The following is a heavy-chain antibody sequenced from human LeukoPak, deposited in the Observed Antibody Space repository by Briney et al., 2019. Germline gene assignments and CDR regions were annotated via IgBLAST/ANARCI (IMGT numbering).Heavy chain of an antibody. Sequence: GGSLRLSCAASGFTFSTYAMTWVRQAPGKGLEWVSAISSDATYTYYADSVKGRFTISRDNSKNTLYLQMNSLRAEDTAVYYCAKVADSSGYYDYWGQGTLVTVSS. J-gene: IGHJ4*02. CDR3: AKVADSSGYYDY. D-gene: IGHD3-22*01. CDR1: GFTFSTYA. CDR2: ISSDATYT. V-gene: IGHV3-23*01.